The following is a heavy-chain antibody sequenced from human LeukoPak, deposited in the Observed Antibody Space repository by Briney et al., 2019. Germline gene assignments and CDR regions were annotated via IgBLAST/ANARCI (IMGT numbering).Heavy chain of an antibody. Sequence: PGGSLRLSCAASGFTFSSYAMSWVRQAPGKGLEWVSAISGSGGSTYYADSVKGRFTISRDNSKNTLYLQMNSLRAEDTAVYYCAKYDFWSGLYSTADYWGQGTLVTVSS. CDR2: ISGSGGST. CDR3: AKYDFWSGLYSTADY. V-gene: IGHV3-23*01. D-gene: IGHD3-3*01. J-gene: IGHJ4*02. CDR1: GFTFSSYA.